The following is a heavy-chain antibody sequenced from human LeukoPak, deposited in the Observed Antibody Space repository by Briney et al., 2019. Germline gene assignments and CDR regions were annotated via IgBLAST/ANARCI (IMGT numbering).Heavy chain of an antibody. J-gene: IGHJ4*02. CDR3: ASSYSSSSELDY. CDR1: GFTFSSYA. Sequence: GGSLRLSCAASGFTFSSYAMHWVRQAPGKGLEWVAVISYDGSNKYYADSVKGRFTISRDNSKNTLYLQMNSLRAEDTAVYYCASSYSSSSELDYWGQGTLVTVSS. CDR2: ISYDGSNK. V-gene: IGHV3-30*01. D-gene: IGHD6-6*01.